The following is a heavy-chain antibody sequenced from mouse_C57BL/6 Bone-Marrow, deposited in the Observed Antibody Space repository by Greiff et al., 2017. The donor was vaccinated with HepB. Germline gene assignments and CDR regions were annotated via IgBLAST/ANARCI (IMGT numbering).Heavy chain of an antibody. J-gene: IGHJ3*01. CDR2: ISSGSSTI. CDR3: ARPGDYGYDWFAY. D-gene: IGHD2-2*01. Sequence: EVQRVESGGGLVKPGGSLKLSCAASGFTFSDYGMHWVRQAPEKGLEWVAYISSGSSTIYYADTVKGRFTISRDNAKNTLFLQMTSLRSEGTAMYYCARPGDYGYDWFAYWGQGTLVTVSA. V-gene: IGHV5-17*01. CDR1: GFTFSDYG.